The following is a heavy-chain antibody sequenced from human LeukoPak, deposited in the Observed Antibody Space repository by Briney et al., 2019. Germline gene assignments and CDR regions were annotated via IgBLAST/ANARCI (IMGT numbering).Heavy chain of an antibody. J-gene: IGHJ4*02. Sequence: ASVKVSCKASGYTFTSYGISWVRQAPGQGLEWMGWISAYNGNTNYAQKLQGRVTMTTDTSTSTAYMELRSLRSDDTAVYYCARDIGSSSSWSQFDYWGLGTLVTVSS. CDR3: ARDIGSSSSWSQFDY. CDR1: GYTFTSYG. V-gene: IGHV1-18*01. CDR2: ISAYNGNT. D-gene: IGHD6-13*01.